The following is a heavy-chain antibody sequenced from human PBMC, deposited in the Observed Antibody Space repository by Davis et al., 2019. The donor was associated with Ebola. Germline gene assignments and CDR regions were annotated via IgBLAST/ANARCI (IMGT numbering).Heavy chain of an antibody. D-gene: IGHD3-22*01. CDR2: IYYSWST. J-gene: IGHJ3*02. Sequence: SETLSLTCTVSGGSISSYFWSWIRQPPGKGLEWIGYIYYSWSTNYNPSLKSRVTISVDTSKNQLSLKLSSVTAADTAVYYCARADSSGYYYYAFDIWGQGTMVTVSS. CDR3: ARADSSGYYYYAFDI. CDR1: GGSISSYF. V-gene: IGHV4-59*01.